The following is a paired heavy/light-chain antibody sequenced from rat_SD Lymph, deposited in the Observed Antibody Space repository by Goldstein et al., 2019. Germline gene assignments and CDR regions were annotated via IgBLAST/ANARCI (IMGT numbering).Light chain of an antibody. Sequence: DVVMTQTPVSLSVSLGGQVSISCRSSQSLVHNNGNTYLSWYLQKPGQSPQLLIYKVSNRFSGISDRFSGSGSGTDFTLKISRVEPDDLGVYYCGQGTQYPYTFGAGTKLELK. CDR1: QSLVHNNGNTY. J-gene: IGKJ2-3*01. CDR2: KVS. CDR3: GQGTQYPYT. V-gene: IGKV1S21*01.
Heavy chain of an antibody. CDR2: ISSSSGT. J-gene: IGHJ2*01. CDR3: ARSAVYYGLSGY. D-gene: IGHD1-6*01. CDR1: GFTFSSYG. Sequence: VQLVESGGGLVQPGKSLKLSCSASGFTFSSYGMHWIRQAPGKGLDWVAYISSSSGTVYADAVKGRFTISRDNAKNTLYLQLNSLKSEDTAIYYCARSAVYYGLSGYWGQGVMVTVSS. V-gene: IGHV5-62*01.